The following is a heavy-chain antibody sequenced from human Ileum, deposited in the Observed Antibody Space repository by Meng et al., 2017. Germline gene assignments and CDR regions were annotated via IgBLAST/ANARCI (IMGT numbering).Heavy chain of an antibody. V-gene: IGHV3-33*08. CDR1: GFTFSIYS. J-gene: IGHJ4*02. Sequence: GGSLRLSCAASGFTFSIYSMNWVRQAPGKGLEWVAVIWYDGSNKYYADSVKGRFTISRDNSKNTLSLQRNSLRAEDTAVYYCARDVDSYGLIDWGQGTLVTVSS. D-gene: IGHD5-18*01. CDR2: IWYDGSNK. CDR3: ARDVDSYGLID.